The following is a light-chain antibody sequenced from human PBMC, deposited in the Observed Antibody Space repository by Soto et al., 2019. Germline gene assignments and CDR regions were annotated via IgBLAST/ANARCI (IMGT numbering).Light chain of an antibody. V-gene: IGLV2-14*01. CDR2: EIF. Sequence: SVLTQPASVSASPGQSISISCTGTTNDVGAFDYVSWYQQHPGKPPKLIIYEIFNRPSGVSHRFSGSKSGNSASLTISGLQAEDEADYYCSSYTTNNAHVFGGGTKLTVL. CDR3: SSYTTNNAHV. J-gene: IGLJ2*01. CDR1: TNDVGAFDY.